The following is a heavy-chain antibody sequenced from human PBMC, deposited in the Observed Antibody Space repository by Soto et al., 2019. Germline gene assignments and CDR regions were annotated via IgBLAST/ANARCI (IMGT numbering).Heavy chain of an antibody. CDR1: GGSFSGYY. CDR3: AREVRVYYYDSSGYYGYYYYYGMDG. V-gene: IGHV4-34*01. J-gene: IGHJ6*02. Sequence: PSETLSLTCAVYGGSFSGYYWTWIRQPPGTGLEWIGEINHSGSTNYNPSLKSRVTISVDTSKNQFSLKLTSVTAADTAVYYCAREVRVYYYDSSGYYGYYYYYGMDGWGQGTTVTVAS. CDR2: INHSGST. D-gene: IGHD3-22*01.